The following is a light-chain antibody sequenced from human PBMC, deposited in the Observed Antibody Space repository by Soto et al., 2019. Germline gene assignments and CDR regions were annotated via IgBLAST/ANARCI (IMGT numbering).Light chain of an antibody. CDR1: SSDVGSYNL. CDR3: CSYAGSSTLV. CDR2: KVN. V-gene: IGLV2-23*02. Sequence: QSALTQPASVSGSPGQSITISCTGTSSDVGSYNLVSWYQHHPGKAPKLMIYKVNKRPSGVSNRFSGSKSGNTASLTISGLQAEDEADYYCCSYAGSSTLVFGGGTKVTVL. J-gene: IGLJ2*01.